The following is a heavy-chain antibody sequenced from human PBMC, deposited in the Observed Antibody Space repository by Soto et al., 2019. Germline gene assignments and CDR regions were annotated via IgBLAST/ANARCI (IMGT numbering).Heavy chain of an antibody. Sequence: GASVKVSCKASGYTFSSYAISWVRQAPGQGLEWMGGIIPIFGTANYAQKFQGRVTITADKSTSTAYMELSSLRSEDTAVYYCARPRHDYGDYRNWFDPWGQGTLVTVSS. V-gene: IGHV1-69*06. CDR2: IIPIFGTA. D-gene: IGHD4-17*01. CDR3: ARPRHDYGDYRNWFDP. CDR1: GYTFSSYA. J-gene: IGHJ5*02.